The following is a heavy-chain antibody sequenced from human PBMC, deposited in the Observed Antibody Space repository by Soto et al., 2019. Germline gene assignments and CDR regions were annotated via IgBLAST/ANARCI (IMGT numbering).Heavy chain of an antibody. Sequence: SETLSLTCSVSGGSINNHFWSWIRQTPGKPLEWIGYVMHNGNTHYNPSFTSRVEISVDLSKNEFSLMLRSVAAADTALYYCAREGQMPQHFGMDVWGQGIQVTVSS. V-gene: IGHV4-59*11. J-gene: IGHJ6*02. CDR1: GGSINNHF. CDR2: VMHNGNT. D-gene: IGHD3-3*01. CDR3: AREGQMPQHFGMDV.